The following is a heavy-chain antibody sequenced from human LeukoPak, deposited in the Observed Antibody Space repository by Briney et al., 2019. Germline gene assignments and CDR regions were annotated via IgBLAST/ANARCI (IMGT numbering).Heavy chain of an antibody. D-gene: IGHD7-27*01. CDR3: ARGRSGAYPEH. V-gene: IGHV3-23*01. CDR1: GFTFSSYA. Sequence: PGGSLRLSCAASGFTFSSYAMSRVRQAPGKGLEWVSAISGSGGSTYYADSVKGRFTISRDNSKNTLYLQMNRLTAEDTAVYYCARGRSGAYPEHWGQGTLVTVSS. CDR2: ISGSGGST. J-gene: IGHJ1*01.